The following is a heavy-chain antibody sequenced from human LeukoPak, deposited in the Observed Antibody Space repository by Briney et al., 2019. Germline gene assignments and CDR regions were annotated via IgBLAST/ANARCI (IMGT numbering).Heavy chain of an antibody. CDR3: ATISSSWSSDYFVFDY. CDR1: GYTFTGYH. J-gene: IGHJ4*02. V-gene: IGHV1-2*02. Sequence: ASVKVSCKASGYTFTGYHMHWVRQAPGQGLEWMGWINPNSGGTNYAQKFQGRVTMTRDTSISTAYMELSRLRSDDTAVYYCATISSSWSSDYFVFDYWGQGTLVTVSS. CDR2: INPNSGGT. D-gene: IGHD6-13*01.